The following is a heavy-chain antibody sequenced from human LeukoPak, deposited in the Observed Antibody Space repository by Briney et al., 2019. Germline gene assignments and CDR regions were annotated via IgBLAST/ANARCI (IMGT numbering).Heavy chain of an antibody. J-gene: IGHJ5*02. V-gene: IGHV3-33*01. D-gene: IGHD2-2*01. Sequence: GTSLRLSCTASGFTFSSYGMLWVRQAPGKGLEWVALIWYDGSKRYYADSVKGRFTISRDNSKNTLYLQMNSLRAEDTAVYYCAASLPNIVVVPAAKGPFGSWGQGTLVTVSS. CDR3: AASLPNIVVVPAAKGPFGS. CDR1: GFTFSSYG. CDR2: IWYDGSKR.